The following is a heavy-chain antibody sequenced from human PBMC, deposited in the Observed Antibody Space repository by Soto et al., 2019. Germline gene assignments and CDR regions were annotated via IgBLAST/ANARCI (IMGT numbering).Heavy chain of an antibody. V-gene: IGHV4-30-2*01. CDR2: IYHSGST. J-gene: IGHJ4*02. CDR1: GGSISSGGYS. Sequence: SETLSLTCAVSGGSISSGGYSCNWIRQPPGKGLEWIGYIYHSGSTYYNPSLKSRVTISVDTSKNQFSLKLSSVTAADTAVYYCARDCSSTSCHHYWGQGTLVTVSS. CDR3: ARDCSSTSCHHY. D-gene: IGHD2-2*01.